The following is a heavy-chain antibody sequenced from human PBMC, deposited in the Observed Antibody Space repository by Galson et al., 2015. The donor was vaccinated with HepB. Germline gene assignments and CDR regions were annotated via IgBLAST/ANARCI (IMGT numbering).Heavy chain of an antibody. CDR2: LNSDGSST. V-gene: IGHV3-74*01. Sequence: SLRLSCAASGFTNYWMHWVRKAPGRGLVWVSRLNSDGSSTSYADSVKGRFTISRDNAKNTLYLQMNSLRDEDTAVYYCAREGRRTGEVPKAFDMWGQGTMVTVSS. J-gene: IGHJ3*02. D-gene: IGHD7-27*01. CDR3: AREGRRTGEVPKAFDM. CDR1: GFTNYW.